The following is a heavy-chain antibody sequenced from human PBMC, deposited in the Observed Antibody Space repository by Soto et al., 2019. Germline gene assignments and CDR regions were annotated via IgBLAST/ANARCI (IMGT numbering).Heavy chain of an antibody. CDR2: INHSGST. CDR3: ARSLYGNGSSWGKDY. V-gene: IGHV4-34*01. D-gene: IGHD6-13*01. Sequence: PSENLSLTCAVYGGSFSGYYWSWIRQPPGKGLEWIGEINHSGSTNYNPSLKSRVTISVDTSKNQFSLKLSSVTAADTAVYYCARSLYGNGSSWGKDYWGQGTLVTVSS. CDR1: GGSFSGYY. J-gene: IGHJ4*02.